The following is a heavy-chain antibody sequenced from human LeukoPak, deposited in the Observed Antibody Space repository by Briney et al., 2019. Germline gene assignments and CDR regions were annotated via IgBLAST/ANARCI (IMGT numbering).Heavy chain of an antibody. CDR2: MNPNSGNT. CDR3: ARGQLPTYYYYMDV. D-gene: IGHD6-6*01. J-gene: IGHJ6*03. CDR1: GYTFTSYD. V-gene: IGHV1-8*03. Sequence: ASVKVSCKASGYTFTSYDINWVRQATGQGLEWMGWMNPNSGNTGYAQKFQGRVTITRNTSISTAYMELSSLRSEDTAVYCCARGQLPTYYYYMDVWGKGTTVTVSS.